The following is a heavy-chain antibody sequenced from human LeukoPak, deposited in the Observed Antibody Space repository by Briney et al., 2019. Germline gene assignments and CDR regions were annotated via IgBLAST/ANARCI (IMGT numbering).Heavy chain of an antibody. J-gene: IGHJ3*01. CDR2: IYTSGST. CDR3: ASNYYNFSAFDF. CDR1: GGSISSYY. Sequence: SETLSLTCTVSGGSISSYYWSWIRQPPGKGLEWIGRIYTSGSTNYNPSLKSRVTMSVDTSKNQFSLKLSSVTAADTAVYYCASNYYNFSAFDFWGQGTMVTVSS. D-gene: IGHD3-10*01. V-gene: IGHV4-4*07.